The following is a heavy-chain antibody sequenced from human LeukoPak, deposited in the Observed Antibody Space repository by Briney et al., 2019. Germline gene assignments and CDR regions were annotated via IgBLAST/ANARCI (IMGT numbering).Heavy chain of an antibody. J-gene: IGHJ4*02. V-gene: IGHV3-7*04. CDR1: GFTFSSYT. CDR3: ARAVPGFDS. Sequence: PGGSLRLSCAASGFTFSSYTMNWVRQAPGKGLEWVASIKEDGSEKYYVDSVKGRFTISRDNAKNSVYLQMDSLRAEDTALYYCARAVPGFDSWGQGTLVTVSS. CDR2: IKEDGSEK.